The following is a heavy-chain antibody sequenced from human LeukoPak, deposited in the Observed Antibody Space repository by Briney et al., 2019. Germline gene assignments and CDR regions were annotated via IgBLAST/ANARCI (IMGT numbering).Heavy chain of an antibody. CDR3: AKGGGVISYDAFDI. D-gene: IGHD3-16*02. J-gene: IGHJ3*02. CDR1: GFTFSSYG. Sequence: QPGGSLRLSCAASGFTFSSYGMHWVRQAPGKGLEWVAVISYDGSNKYYADSVKGRFTISRDNSKNTLYLQMNSLRAEDTAVYYCAKGGGVISYDAFDIWGQGTMVTVSS. V-gene: IGHV3-30*18. CDR2: ISYDGSNK.